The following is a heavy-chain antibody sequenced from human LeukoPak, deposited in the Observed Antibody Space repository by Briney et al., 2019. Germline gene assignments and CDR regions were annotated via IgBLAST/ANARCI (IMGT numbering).Heavy chain of an antibody. CDR3: ACLSVAHNNYFDY. D-gene: IGHD2-15*01. Sequence: SETLSLTCTVSSGSISTYYWSWIRQPPGRDQEWLGDINHNGNTNYNPSLQSRVTLSVDTSKSQFSLRLTSVTATDTAVYYCACLSVAHNNYFDYWGQGILVTVSS. V-gene: IGHV4-4*09. CDR1: SGSISTYY. J-gene: IGHJ4*02. CDR2: INHNGNT.